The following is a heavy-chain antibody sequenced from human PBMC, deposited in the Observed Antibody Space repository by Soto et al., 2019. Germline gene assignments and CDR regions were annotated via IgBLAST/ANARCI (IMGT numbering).Heavy chain of an antibody. Sequence: SETLSLTCTVSAGSISSGGYYWSWLRQHPGKGLEWIGYIYYSGSTYYKPSLKSRVTISVDTSKNQFSLKLSSVTAADTAVYYCARGPVVVVPASSPYYYYGMDVWGQGTTVTVSS. J-gene: IGHJ6*02. CDR3: ARGPVVVVPASSPYYYYGMDV. CDR2: IYYSGST. D-gene: IGHD2-2*01. CDR1: AGSISSGGYY. V-gene: IGHV4-31*03.